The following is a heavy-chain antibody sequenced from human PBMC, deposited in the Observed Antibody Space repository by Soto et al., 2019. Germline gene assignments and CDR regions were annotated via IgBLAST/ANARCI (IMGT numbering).Heavy chain of an antibody. CDR2: ISYDGSNK. CDR3: ARSSVTIFGVKYYYYYGMDV. CDR1: GFTFSSYA. V-gene: IGHV3-30-3*01. Sequence: PGGSLRLSCAASGFTFSSYAMHWVRQAPGKGLEWVAVISYDGSNKYHADSVKGRFTISRDNSKNTLYLQMNSLRAEDTAVYYCARSSVTIFGVKYYYYYGMDVWGQGTTVTVSS. D-gene: IGHD3-3*01. J-gene: IGHJ6*02.